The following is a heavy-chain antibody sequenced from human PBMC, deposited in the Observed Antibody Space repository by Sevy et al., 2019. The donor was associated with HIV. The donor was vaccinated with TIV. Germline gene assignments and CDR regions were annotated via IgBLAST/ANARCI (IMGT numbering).Heavy chain of an antibody. CDR1: GGSISSGGYY. CDR3: ARDDPITFGGVIGHDAFDI. Sequence: SETLSLTCTVSGGSISSGGYYWSWIRQHPGKGLEWTGYIYYSGSTYYNPSLKSRVTISVDTSKNQFSLKLSSVTAADTAVYYCARDDPITFGGVIGHDAFDIWGQGTMVTVSS. V-gene: IGHV4-31*03. D-gene: IGHD3-16*02. CDR2: IYYSGST. J-gene: IGHJ3*02.